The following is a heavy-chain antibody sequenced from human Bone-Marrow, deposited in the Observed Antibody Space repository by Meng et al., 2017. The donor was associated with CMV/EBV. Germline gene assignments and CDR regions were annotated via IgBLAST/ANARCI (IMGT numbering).Heavy chain of an antibody. CDR2: MNPNSGNT. CDR3: ARFGYTSSSSFDY. J-gene: IGHJ4*02. CDR1: GYTFTSYD. Sequence: ASVKVSCKASGYTFTSYDINWVRQATGQGLEWMGWMNPNSGNTGYAQKFQGRVTITRNTSISTASMELSSLRSEDTAVYYCARFGYTSSSSFDYWGKGTLVTVSS. V-gene: IGHV1-8*03. D-gene: IGHD6-6*01.